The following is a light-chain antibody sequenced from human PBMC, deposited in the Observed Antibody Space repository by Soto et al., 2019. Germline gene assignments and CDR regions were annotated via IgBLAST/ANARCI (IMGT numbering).Light chain of an antibody. CDR1: QSVRDN. Sequence: ETLLTQSPATLSVSPGERATLSCRASQSVRDNLAWYQQKPGQAPTLLIYGASTRAPGIPDRFSGSGFGTEFSLTISSLQSEDFAVYYCQQHNDWPPSTFGQGTKLEIK. CDR2: GAS. CDR3: QQHNDWPPST. V-gene: IGKV3-15*01. J-gene: IGKJ2*01.